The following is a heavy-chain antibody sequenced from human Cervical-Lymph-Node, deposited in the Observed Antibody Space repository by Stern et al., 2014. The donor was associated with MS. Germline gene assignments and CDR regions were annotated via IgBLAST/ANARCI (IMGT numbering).Heavy chain of an antibody. Sequence: QVTLRESGPTLVKPTETLRLTCTFSGFSLRTNGVAVGWIRQTPGKALEFLALIYWDGDKRYNPSLKRRLTINTDTSQSQVVLKMTSLDPGDTATYYCVYAPPDQPQGDS. CDR2: IYWDGDK. J-gene: IGHJ5*01. V-gene: IGHV2-5*02. CDR3: VYAPPDQPQGDS. CDR1: GFSLRTNGVA. D-gene: IGHD2-2*01.